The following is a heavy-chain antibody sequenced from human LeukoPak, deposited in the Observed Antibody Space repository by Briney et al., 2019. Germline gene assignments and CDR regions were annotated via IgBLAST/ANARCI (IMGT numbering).Heavy chain of an antibody. D-gene: IGHD6-19*01. V-gene: IGHV3-7*01. CDR1: RFTLSNYW. J-gene: IGHJ4*02. CDR2: IKQDGSET. CDR3: ARQRGSGCLDY. Sequence: PGGSLRLSCAASRFTLSNYWMSWVRQAPGKGLEWVANIKQDGSETYYVDSVKGRFTISRYNAKNSLSLQMNSLRAEDTAVYYCARQRGSGCLDYWGQGTLVTVSS.